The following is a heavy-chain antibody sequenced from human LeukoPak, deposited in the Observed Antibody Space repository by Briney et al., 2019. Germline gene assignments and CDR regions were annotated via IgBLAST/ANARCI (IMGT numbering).Heavy chain of an antibody. V-gene: IGHV3-30*04. J-gene: IGHJ4*02. Sequence: GGSLRLSCAASGFTFNFFSMYWVRQSPGKGLEWVAVISYDATNEYYADSVKGRFTISRDDSKSTLYLQMNSLRAEDTAVYYCAKVSIVVVPAAPADYWGQGTLVTVSS. CDR3: AKVSIVVVPAAPADY. CDR1: GFTFNFFS. D-gene: IGHD2-2*01. CDR2: ISYDATNE.